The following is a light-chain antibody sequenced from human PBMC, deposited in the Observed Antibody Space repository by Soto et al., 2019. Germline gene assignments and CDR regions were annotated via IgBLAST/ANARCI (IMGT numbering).Light chain of an antibody. CDR2: DAS. J-gene: IGKJ1*01. V-gene: IGKV1-5*01. CDR1: QNIRSR. Sequence: DFQMTQSPSTLSASVGDRVTITCRASQNIRSRLAWFQQKPGKAPKLLIYDASSRATGVPDRFSGSGSGTDFTLTISRLEPEDFVVYYCHQYGGSPGTLGQGTKVDIK. CDR3: HQYGGSPGT.